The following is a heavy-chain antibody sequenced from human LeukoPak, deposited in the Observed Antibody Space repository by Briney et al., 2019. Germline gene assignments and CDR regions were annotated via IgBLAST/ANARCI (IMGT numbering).Heavy chain of an antibody. CDR2: IYPGDSDT. Sequence: GESLKISCKGSGYSFTSYWIGWVRQMPGKGLEWMGIIYPGDSDTRYSPSFQGQVTISADKSISTAYLQWSSLKASDTAMYYCARTIVATIRGYYYYYMDVWGKGTTVTVSS. CDR1: GYSFTSYW. D-gene: IGHD5-12*01. CDR3: ARTIVATIRGYYYYYMDV. J-gene: IGHJ6*03. V-gene: IGHV5-51*01.